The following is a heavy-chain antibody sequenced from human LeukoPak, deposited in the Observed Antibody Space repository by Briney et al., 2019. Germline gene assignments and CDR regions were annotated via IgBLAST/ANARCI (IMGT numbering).Heavy chain of an antibody. Sequence: TASETLSLTCAVYGGSFSGYYWSWIRQPAGKGLEWIGRIHPSGSTNYNPSLKSRVTLSVDTSKNQFSLKLNSVTAADTAVYYCARGPPPDFDYWGRGTLVTVSS. CDR2: IHPSGST. CDR1: GGSFSGYY. CDR3: ARGPPPDFDY. V-gene: IGHV4-59*10. J-gene: IGHJ4*02.